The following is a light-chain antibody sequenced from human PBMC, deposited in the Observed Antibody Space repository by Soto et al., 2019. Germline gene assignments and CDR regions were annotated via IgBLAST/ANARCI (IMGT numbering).Light chain of an antibody. J-gene: IGKJ3*01. Sequence: EIVLTQSPGTLSLSPGERATLSCRASQSVSSGYLAWYQQKPGQAPRLLIYGASSRATGIPDRFSGSGSGTDFTLTISRLEPEDFAVYYCQQYSSSTRTFGPGTKVDIK. CDR2: GAS. CDR1: QSVSSGY. V-gene: IGKV3-20*01. CDR3: QQYSSSTRT.